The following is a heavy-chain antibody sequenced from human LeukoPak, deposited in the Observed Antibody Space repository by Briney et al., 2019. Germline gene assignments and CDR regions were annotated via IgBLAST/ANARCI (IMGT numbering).Heavy chain of an antibody. D-gene: IGHD3-22*01. CDR3: ARLGRGYRDY. CDR1: GGSFSGYY. J-gene: IGHJ4*02. V-gene: IGHV4-34*01. CDR2: INHSGST. Sequence: PSETLSLTCAVYGGSFSGYYWSWIRQPPGKGLEWIGEINHSGSTNYNPSLKSRVTISVDTSKNQFSLKLSSVTAADTAVYYCARLGRGYRDYWGQGTLVTVSS.